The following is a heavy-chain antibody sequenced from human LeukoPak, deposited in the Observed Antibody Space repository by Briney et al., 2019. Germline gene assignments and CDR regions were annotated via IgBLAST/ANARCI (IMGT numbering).Heavy chain of an antibody. V-gene: IGHV4-59*08. Sequence: PSETLSLTCTVSGGSISSYYWSWIRQPPGKGLEWIGYIYYSGSTNYNPSLKSRVTISVETSKNQFSLKLRSVTAADTAVYYCARLGTVRGNYYYYGMDVWGQGTTVTVSS. D-gene: IGHD3-10*01. CDR3: ARLGTVRGNYYYYGMDV. CDR2: IYYSGST. CDR1: GGSISSYY. J-gene: IGHJ6*02.